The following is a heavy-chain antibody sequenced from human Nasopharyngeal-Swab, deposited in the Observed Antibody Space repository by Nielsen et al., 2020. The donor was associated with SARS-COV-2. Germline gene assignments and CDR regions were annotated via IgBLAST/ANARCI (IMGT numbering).Heavy chain of an antibody. V-gene: IGHV3-33*01. CDR1: GFNFNTYG. D-gene: IGHD6-25*01. CDR3: ARDGLWDSGLLMDV. J-gene: IGHJ6*02. Sequence: GGSLRLSCEASGFNFNTYGMHWVRQAPGKGLEWVANIWYDGSIKYYADSVKGRFTISRDNSKNTLYLQMNSLRAEDTAVYYCARDGLWDSGLLMDVWGQGTTVTVSS. CDR2: IWYDGSIK.